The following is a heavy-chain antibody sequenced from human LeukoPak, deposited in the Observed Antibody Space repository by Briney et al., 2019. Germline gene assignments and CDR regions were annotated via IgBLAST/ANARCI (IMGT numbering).Heavy chain of an antibody. CDR1: GFTFSSYA. CDR3: ARGGDYVNY. J-gene: IGHJ4*02. V-gene: IGHV3-30-3*01. CDR2: ISYGGSNK. Sequence: PGRSLRLSCAASGFTFSSYAMHWVRQAPGKGLEWVAVISYGGSNKYYADSVKGRFTISRDNSKNTLYLQMNSLRAEDTAVYYCARGGDYVNYWGQGTLVTVSS.